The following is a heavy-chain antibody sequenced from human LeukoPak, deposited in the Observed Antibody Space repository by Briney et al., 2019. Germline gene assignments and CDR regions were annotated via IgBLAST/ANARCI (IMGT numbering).Heavy chain of an antibody. J-gene: IGHJ4*02. D-gene: IGHD2/OR15-2a*01. CDR1: GCSISSSDYY. CDR2: SYDTGST. V-gene: IGHV4-39*01. CDR3: ARQNKPARPTFDN. Sequence: PSETLSLTCSVSGCSISSSDYYWDWIRQPPGKGLDWVVASYDTGSTYYDPSLEGRVTISGSTSNNPCFPKQSSVTAADTAVYYCARQNKPARPTFDNWGQGTMVTVSS.